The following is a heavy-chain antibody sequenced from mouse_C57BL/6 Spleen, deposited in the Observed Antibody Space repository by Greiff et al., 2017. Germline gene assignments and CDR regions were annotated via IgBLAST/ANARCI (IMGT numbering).Heavy chain of an antibody. CDR1: GYTFTDYN. CDR3: AIDYDYDGFAY. Sequence: VQLQQSGPELVKPGASVKIPCKASGYTFTDYNMDWVKQSHGKSLEWIGDINPNNGGTIYNQKFKGKATLTVDKSSSTAYMELRSLTSEDTAVYYCAIDYDYDGFAYWGQGTLVTVSA. CDR2: INPNNGGT. V-gene: IGHV1-18*01. D-gene: IGHD2-4*01. J-gene: IGHJ3*01.